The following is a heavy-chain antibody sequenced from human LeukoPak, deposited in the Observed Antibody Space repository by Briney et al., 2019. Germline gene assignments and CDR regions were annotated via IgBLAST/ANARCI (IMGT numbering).Heavy chain of an antibody. J-gene: IGHJ6*02. CDR2: VYHTGST. Sequence: GSLRLSCAASGFTFSSYSMNWVRQAPGKGLEWIGSVYHTGSTFDNPSLKGRVTISVDTSKNQFSLKLNSVTAADTAVYYCARATTSSSSLYSYFGMDVWGQGTTVTVSS. CDR1: GFTFSSYS. V-gene: IGHV4-38-2*01. D-gene: IGHD2-2*01. CDR3: ARATTSSSSLYSYFGMDV.